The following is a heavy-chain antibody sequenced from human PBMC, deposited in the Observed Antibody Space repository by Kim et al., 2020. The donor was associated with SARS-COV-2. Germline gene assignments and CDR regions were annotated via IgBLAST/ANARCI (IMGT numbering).Heavy chain of an antibody. V-gene: IGHV3-23*01. J-gene: IGHJ4*02. CDR3: AQDLRAYGSGKDY. Sequence: YAESVNARFTISRDNPKSTLYRQLTSLRAEDTAVYYCAQDLRAYGSGKDYWGQGTLVTVSS. D-gene: IGHD3-10*01.